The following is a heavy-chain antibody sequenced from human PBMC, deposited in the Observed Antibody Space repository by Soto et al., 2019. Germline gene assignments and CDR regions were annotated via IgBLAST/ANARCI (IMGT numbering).Heavy chain of an antibody. CDR1: GFTVSIDG. V-gene: IGHV3-23*01. D-gene: IGHD4-17*01. J-gene: IGHJ4*02. Sequence: GGSLRLSCSASGFTVSIDGMSWVRQAPGKGLEWVSLITDNGGRTYYADSVKGRFTISRDNTKNTLFLQMNSLRAEDTAVYYCAKERATTTAFDYWGQGALVTVSS. CDR2: ITDNGGRT. CDR3: AKERATTTAFDY.